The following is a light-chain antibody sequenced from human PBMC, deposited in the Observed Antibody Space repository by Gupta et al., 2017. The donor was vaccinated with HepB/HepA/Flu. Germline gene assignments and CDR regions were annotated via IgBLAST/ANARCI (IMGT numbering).Light chain of an antibody. J-gene: IGLJ1*01. Sequence: QSLLTQPPSVSAAPGQKVTISCSGDRTNTGNNYVSWYQQLPGTAPKLLMYDNNKRPSGIPDRFSGSKSGTSATLGITGLQTGDEADYFCGTWDSSLSAYVFGSGTKVTIL. CDR3: GTWDSSLSAYV. CDR2: DNN. V-gene: IGLV1-51*01. CDR1: RTNTGNNY.